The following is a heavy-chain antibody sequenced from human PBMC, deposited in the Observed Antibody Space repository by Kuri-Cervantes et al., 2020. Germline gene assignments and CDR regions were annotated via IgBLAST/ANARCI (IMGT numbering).Heavy chain of an antibody. V-gene: IGHV1-2*02. CDR3: AREPTDYCGGDCFDWFDP. J-gene: IGHJ5*02. D-gene: IGHD2-21*02. CDR1: GYTFTGHY. Sequence: ASVKVSCKASGYTFTGHYMHWVRQAPGQGLEWMGWINPNSGGTNYAQKFQGRVTMTRDTSTSTVYMELSSLRSEDTAVYYCAREPTDYCGGDCFDWFDPWGQGTLVTVSS. CDR2: INPNSGGT.